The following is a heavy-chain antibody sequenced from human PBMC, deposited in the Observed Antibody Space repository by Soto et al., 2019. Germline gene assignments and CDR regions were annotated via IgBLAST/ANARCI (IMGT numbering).Heavy chain of an antibody. D-gene: IGHD1-26*01. Sequence: GGSLRLSCAASGFTFSGSAMHWVRQASGKGLEWVGRIRSKANSYVTAYAASVKGRFTISRDDSKNTSYLKMNSLKTEDTAVYYCTSLNIVEATHDIWGQGTMVTVSS. CDR2: IRSKANSYVT. V-gene: IGHV3-73*01. J-gene: IGHJ3*02. CDR3: TSLNIVEATHDI. CDR1: GFTFSGSA.